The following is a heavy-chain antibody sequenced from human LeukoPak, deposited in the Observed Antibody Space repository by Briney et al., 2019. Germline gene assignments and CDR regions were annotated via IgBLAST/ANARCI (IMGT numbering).Heavy chain of an antibody. V-gene: IGHV4-59*05. CDR3: AKCGVIQLRNWFDP. CDR1: GGSISNYY. Sequence: SETLSLTCTVSGGSISNYYWNWIRQPAGKGLEWIGSIYYSGSTYYNPSLKSRVAISVDTSKNQFSLKLSSVTAADTAVYYCAKCGVIQLRNWFDPWGQGTLVTVSS. CDR2: IYYSGST. D-gene: IGHD5-18*01. J-gene: IGHJ5*02.